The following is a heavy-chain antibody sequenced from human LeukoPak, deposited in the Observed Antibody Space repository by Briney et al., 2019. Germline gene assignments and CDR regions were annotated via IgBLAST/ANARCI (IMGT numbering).Heavy chain of an antibody. CDR2: ISSNGDNT. CDR1: GFTFSTYV. V-gene: IGHV3-64D*06. J-gene: IGHJ4*02. Sequence: GGTLRLSCSVSGFTFSTYVMHWVRQAPGKGLEYVSAISSNGDNTYYTDSVKGRFTISKDNSKNTLYLQMSSLRADDTAVYYCVRGTGYWGQGTLVTVSS. CDR3: VRGTGY.